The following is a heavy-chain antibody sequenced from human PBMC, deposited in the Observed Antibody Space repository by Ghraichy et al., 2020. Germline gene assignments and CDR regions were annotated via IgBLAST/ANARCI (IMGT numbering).Heavy chain of an antibody. CDR1: GFTFSSYS. V-gene: IGHV3-21*01. Sequence: GESLNISCAASGFTFSSYSMNWVRQAPGKGLEWVSSISSSSSYIYYADSVKGRFTISRDNAKNSLYLQMNSLRAEDTAVYYCAREYSGSYGAFDIWGQGTMVTVSS. J-gene: IGHJ3*02. CDR2: ISSSSSYI. CDR3: AREYSGSYGAFDI. D-gene: IGHD1-26*01.